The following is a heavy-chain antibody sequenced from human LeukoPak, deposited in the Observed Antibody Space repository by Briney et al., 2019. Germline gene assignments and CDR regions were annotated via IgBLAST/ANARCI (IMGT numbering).Heavy chain of an antibody. V-gene: IGHV3-7*01. Sequence: GGSLRLSCAASGFTFSSYWMSWVRQAPGKGLEWVADIKQDGSERYYVDSVTGRFTISRDNAKNSLYLQIDSLRAEDTAVYYCTTETYRRFDYWGQGTLVTVSS. CDR1: GFTFSSYW. CDR3: TTETYRRFDY. J-gene: IGHJ4*02. CDR2: IKQDGSER.